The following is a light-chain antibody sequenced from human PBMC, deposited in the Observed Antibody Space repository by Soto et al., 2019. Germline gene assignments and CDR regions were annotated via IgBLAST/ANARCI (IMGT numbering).Light chain of an antibody. J-gene: IGKJ1*01. Sequence: IVMTRSPGSLSLSQGERATLSCRASQSVSSNYLAWYRQRPGQAPSLLIYGASTRATGIPARFSGSGSGTEFTLTISSLQSEDFAVYYCQPYNHWPRTFGQGITVDIK. CDR2: GAS. V-gene: IGKV3-15*01. CDR1: QSVSSN. CDR3: QPYNHWPRT.